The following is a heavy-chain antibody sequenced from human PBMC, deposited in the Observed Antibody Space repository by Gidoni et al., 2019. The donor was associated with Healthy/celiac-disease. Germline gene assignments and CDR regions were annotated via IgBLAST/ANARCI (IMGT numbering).Heavy chain of an antibody. D-gene: IGHD5-18*01. CDR2: ISSSSSYI. V-gene: IGHV3-21*01. CDR1: GFTFRRSS. J-gene: IGHJ6*02. Sequence: EVQLVESGGGLVKPGGSLRLSCAASGFTFRRSSLTWVRQAPGKGLEWVSSISSSSSYIYYADSVKGRFTISRDNAKNSLYLQMNSLRAEDTAVYYCARDDRDTPTAMGLYYYYGMDVWGQGTTVTVSS. CDR3: ARDDRDTPTAMGLYYYYGMDV.